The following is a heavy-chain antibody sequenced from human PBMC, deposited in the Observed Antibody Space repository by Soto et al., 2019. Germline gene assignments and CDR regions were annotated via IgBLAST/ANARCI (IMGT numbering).Heavy chain of an antibody. V-gene: IGHV3-23*01. CDR1: GFTFRNNA. D-gene: IGHD4-17*01. CDR3: AKARYGDGRGFDY. Sequence: EVQLLESGGGLVQPGGSLRLSCAASGFTFRNNAMNWVRQAPGKGLEWVSTISGGGATIYYADSVKGRFTISRDNAQKPLYPQMSGLRVDDTAVYYCAKARYGDGRGFDYWGQGTLVTVSS. J-gene: IGHJ4*02. CDR2: ISGGGATI.